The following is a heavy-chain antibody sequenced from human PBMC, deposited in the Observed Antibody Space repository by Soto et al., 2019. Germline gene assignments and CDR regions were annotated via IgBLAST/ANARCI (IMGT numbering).Heavy chain of an antibody. CDR2: INHSGST. Sequence: QVQLQQWGAGLLKPSETLSLTCAVYGGSFSGYYWSWIRQPPGKGLEWIGEINHSGSTNYNPSLKSRVTISVDTSKNQVSLKLSSVTAADTAVYCCARGDILYTINQYWGGGTLVTFSS. CDR1: GGSFSGYY. V-gene: IGHV4-34*01. J-gene: IGHJ4*02. CDR3: ARGDILYTINQY. D-gene: IGHD2-8*01.